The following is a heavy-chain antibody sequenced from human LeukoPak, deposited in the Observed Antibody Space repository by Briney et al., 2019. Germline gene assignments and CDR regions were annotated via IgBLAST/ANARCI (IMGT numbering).Heavy chain of an antibody. Sequence: GGSLRLSCAASGFTFSSYAMSWVRQAPGKGLEWVSAISGSGGSTYYADSVKGRFTISRDNSKNTLYLQMNSLRAEDTAVYYCAKAGYYDFWSGYSTGVYFDYWGQGTLVTVSS. J-gene: IGHJ4*02. D-gene: IGHD3-3*01. CDR2: ISGSGGST. V-gene: IGHV3-23*01. CDR1: GFTFSSYA. CDR3: AKAGYYDFWSGYSTGVYFDY.